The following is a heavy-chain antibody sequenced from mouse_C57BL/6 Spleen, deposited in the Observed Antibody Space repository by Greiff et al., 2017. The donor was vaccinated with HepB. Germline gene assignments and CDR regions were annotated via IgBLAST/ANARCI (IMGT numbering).Heavy chain of an antibody. D-gene: IGHD1-1*01. V-gene: IGHV1-82*01. CDR2: IYPGDGDT. CDR1: GYAFSSSW. Sequence: VQLQQSRPELVKPGASVKISCKASGYAFSSSWMNWVKQRPGKGLEWIGRIYPGDGDTNYNGKFKGKATLTADKSSSTAYMQLSSLTSEDSAVYFCARSTTVVAGRYYYAMDYWGQGTSVTVSS. CDR3: ARSTTVVAGRYYYAMDY. J-gene: IGHJ4*01.